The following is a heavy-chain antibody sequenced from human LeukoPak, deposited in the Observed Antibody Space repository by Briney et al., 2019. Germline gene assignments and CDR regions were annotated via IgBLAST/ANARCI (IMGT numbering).Heavy chain of an antibody. CDR2: IYYSGST. CDR3: ARSDILTGYYPDAFDI. J-gene: IGHJ3*02. V-gene: IGHV4-30-4*01. D-gene: IGHD3-9*01. CDR1: GGSISSGDYY. Sequence: SETLSLTCTVSGGSISSGDYYWSWIRQPPGKGLEWIGYIYYSGSTYYNPSLKSRVTISVDTSKNQFSLKLSSVTAADTAVYYCARSDILTGYYPDAFDIRGQGTMVTVSS.